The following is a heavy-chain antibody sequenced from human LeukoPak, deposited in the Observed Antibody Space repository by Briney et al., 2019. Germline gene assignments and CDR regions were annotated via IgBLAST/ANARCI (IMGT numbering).Heavy chain of an antibody. V-gene: IGHV3-74*01. J-gene: IGHJ4*02. CDR1: GFTFSSYW. CDR3: ARGSWDTIFGAFDY. D-gene: IGHD3-3*01. CDR2: INSDGSTT. Sequence: PGGSLRLSCAASGFTFSSYWMHWVRQPPGKGLVWVSRINSDGSTTSYADSVKGRITISRDNAKNTLYLQMNSLRAEDTAVYYCARGSWDTIFGAFDYWGQGTLVTVSS.